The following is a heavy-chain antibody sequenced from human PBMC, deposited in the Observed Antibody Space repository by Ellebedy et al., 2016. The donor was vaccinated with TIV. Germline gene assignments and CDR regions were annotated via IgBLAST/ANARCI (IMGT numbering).Heavy chain of an antibody. D-gene: IGHD6-13*01. J-gene: IGHJ4*02. CDR1: GGSFSGYY. CDR3: ARGPGSSRPFDY. Sequence: SETLSLXXAVYGGSFSGYYWSWIRQPPGKGLEWIGEINHSGSTNYNPSLKSRVTISVDTSKNQFSLKLSSVTAADTAVYYCARGPGSSRPFDYWGQGTLVTVSS. V-gene: IGHV4-34*01. CDR2: INHSGST.